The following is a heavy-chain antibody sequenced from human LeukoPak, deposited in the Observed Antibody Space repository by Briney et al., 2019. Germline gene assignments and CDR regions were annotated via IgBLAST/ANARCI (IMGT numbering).Heavy chain of an antibody. D-gene: IGHD5-18*01. Sequence: SETLSLTCAVYGGSFSGYYWSWIRQPPGKGLEWIGYIYYSGSTNYNPSLKSRVTISVDTSKNQFSLKLSSVTAADTAVYYCASSNTARNFNWFDPWGQGTLVTVSS. CDR3: ASSNTARNFNWFDP. J-gene: IGHJ5*02. CDR1: GGSFSGYY. CDR2: IYYSGST. V-gene: IGHV4-59*01.